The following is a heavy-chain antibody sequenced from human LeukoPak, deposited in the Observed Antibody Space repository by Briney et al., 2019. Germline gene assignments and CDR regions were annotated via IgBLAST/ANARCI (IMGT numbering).Heavy chain of an antibody. J-gene: IGHJ4*02. D-gene: IGHD3-22*01. Sequence: GESLKISCKGSGYTFTSYWIGWVRQMPGKGLEWMGIIYPGDSDTRYSPSFQGQVTISADKPISTAYLQWSSLKASDTAMYYCARLYDSSGYPFDYWGQGTLVTVSS. CDR3: ARLYDSSGYPFDY. V-gene: IGHV5-51*01. CDR1: GYTFTSYW. CDR2: IYPGDSDT.